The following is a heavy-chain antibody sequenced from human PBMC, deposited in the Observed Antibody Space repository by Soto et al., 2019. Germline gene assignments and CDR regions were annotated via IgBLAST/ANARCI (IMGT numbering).Heavy chain of an antibody. CDR1: GDSINNSHW. V-gene: IGHV4-4*02. D-gene: IGHD6-13*01. J-gene: IGHJ5*02. CDR3: AREVNSSPARGPNWFDP. CDR2: TYHSGTT. Sequence: SETLSLTCAVPGDSINNSHWWSWVRQTPGKGLEWIGETYHSGTTNYNPSPKTRVTISIDKSKNQFSLKMNSVTAADTAVYYCAREVNSSPARGPNWFDPWGQGTLVTVSS.